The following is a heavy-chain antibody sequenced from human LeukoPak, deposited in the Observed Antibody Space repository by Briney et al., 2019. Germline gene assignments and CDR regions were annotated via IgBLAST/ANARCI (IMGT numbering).Heavy chain of an antibody. CDR1: GGSFSGYY. CDR2: INHSGST. J-gene: IGHJ5*02. CDR3: ARGSSFDP. Sequence: SETLSLTCAVYGGSFSGYYWSWIRQPPGKGLEWIGEINHSGSTDYNPSLKSRVTISVDTSKNQFSLRLSSVTAADTAVYYCARGSSFDPWGQGTLVTVSS. V-gene: IGHV4-34*01.